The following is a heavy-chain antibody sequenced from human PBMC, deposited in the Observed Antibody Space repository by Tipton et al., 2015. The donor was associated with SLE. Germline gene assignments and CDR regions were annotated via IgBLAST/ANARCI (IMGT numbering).Heavy chain of an antibody. CDR3: AVAAAGKNWFDP. D-gene: IGHD6-13*01. CDR2: TYYRSQWFT. V-gene: IGHV6-1*01. J-gene: IGHJ5*02. Sequence: GLVKPSQTLSLTCAISGDSVSTNSAVWNWIRQSPSRGLEWLGRTYYRSQWFTDYAVSVKSRMTINPDTSKNQFSLQLTSVTPEDTAVYYCAVAAAGKNWFDPWGQGTLVTVSS. CDR1: GDSVSTNSAV.